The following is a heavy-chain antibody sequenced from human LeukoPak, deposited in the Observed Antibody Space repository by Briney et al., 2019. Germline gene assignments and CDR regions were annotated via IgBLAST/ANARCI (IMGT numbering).Heavy chain of an antibody. CDR3: ASYPVGATDH. CDR2: IYHSGST. V-gene: IGHV4-30-2*01. Sequence: SETLSLTCTVSGGSISSGGYYWSWIRQPPGKGLEWIRYIYHSGSTYYNPSLKSRVTISVDRSKNQFSLKLSSVTAADTAVYYCASYPVGATDHWGQGTLVTVSS. CDR1: GGSISSGGYY. D-gene: IGHD1-26*01. J-gene: IGHJ4*02.